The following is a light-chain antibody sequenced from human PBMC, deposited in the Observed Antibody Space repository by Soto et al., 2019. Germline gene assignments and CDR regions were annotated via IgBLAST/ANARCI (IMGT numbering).Light chain of an antibody. CDR3: QAWGTGIGV. V-gene: IGLV4-69*02. Sequence: QLVLTQSPSASASLGASVKLTCTLSSGHSSYGIAWHQQQPEKGPRYLMKVNSDGSNSKGDGIPDRFSGSSSGAERYLTISSLQSDDEADYYCQAWGTGIGVFGGGTKLTVL. CDR1: SGHSSYG. J-gene: IGLJ3*02. CDR2: VNSDGSN.